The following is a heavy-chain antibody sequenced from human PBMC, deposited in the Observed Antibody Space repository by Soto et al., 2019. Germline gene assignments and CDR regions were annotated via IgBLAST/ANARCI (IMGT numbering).Heavy chain of an antibody. CDR1: GFTFIAYG. D-gene: IGHD3-22*01. V-gene: IGHV3-30*18. J-gene: IGHJ4*02. CDR3: AKDEYYYSRSGYYIFDS. Sequence: PGGSLGLSCEVSGFTFIAYGMHWVRQAPGKGLEWVAAISHDGTNKNYGDSVKGRFTISRDNSKKTLYLQMNSLRPEDTALYYCAKDEYYYSRSGYYIFDSWGQGTLVTVSS. CDR2: ISHDGTNK.